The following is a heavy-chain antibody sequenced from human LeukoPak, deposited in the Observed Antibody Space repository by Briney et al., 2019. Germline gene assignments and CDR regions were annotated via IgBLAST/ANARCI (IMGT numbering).Heavy chain of an antibody. CDR1: GYTFTGYY. V-gene: IGHV1-2*02. Sequence: ASVKVSCKASGYTFTGYYMHWVRQAPGQGLEWMGWINPNSGDTNYAQKFQGRVTMTRDTSISTAYMELNRLRSDDTAVYYCARENLWFGTFPDWFDPWGKGTLVTVSS. CDR2: INPNSGDT. J-gene: IGHJ5*02. D-gene: IGHD3-10*01. CDR3: ARENLWFGTFPDWFDP.